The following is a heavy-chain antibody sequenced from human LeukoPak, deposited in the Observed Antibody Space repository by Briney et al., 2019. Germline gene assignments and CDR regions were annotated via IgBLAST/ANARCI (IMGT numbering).Heavy chain of an antibody. CDR2: ISSSSSTI. CDR1: GFTFNSDS. D-gene: IGHD6-19*01. J-gene: IGHJ4*02. Sequence: GGSLRLSCAASGFTFNSDSMNWVRQAPGKGLEWVSYISSSSSTIYYADSVKGRFTISRDNAKNSLYLQMNSLRDEDTAVYYCARTYSSGWLGGFDYWGQGTLVTVSS. CDR3: ARTYSSGWLGGFDY. V-gene: IGHV3-48*02.